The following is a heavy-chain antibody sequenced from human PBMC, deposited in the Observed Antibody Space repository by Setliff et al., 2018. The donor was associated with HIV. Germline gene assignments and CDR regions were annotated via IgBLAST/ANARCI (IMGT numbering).Heavy chain of an antibody. CDR3: ARGGALTMAPAGCFDS. CDR1: GDAISSGNNY. J-gene: IGHJ4*02. V-gene: IGHV4-31*01. Sequence: LSLTCTVSGDAISSGNNYWNWIRQRPRKGLEWIGYIYYDGATYYNPSLRSPVTISVDPSKNQIFLRMTSVTAADTAVYYCARGGALTMAPAGCFDSWGQGILVTVSS. D-gene: IGHD3-10*01. CDR2: IYYDGAT.